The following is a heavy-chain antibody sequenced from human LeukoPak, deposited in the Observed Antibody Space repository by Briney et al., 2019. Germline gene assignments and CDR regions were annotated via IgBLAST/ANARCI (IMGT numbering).Heavy chain of an antibody. CDR3: ARVGSTAEAGTPDY. CDR2: ISRSGSHT. Sequence: GGSLRLSCAASGFTFSDYYMSWIRQAPGKGLEWLSYISRSGSHTPYADSVKGRFTVSRDNAKNSLTLELNSLRVDDTAIYYCARVGSTAEAGTPDYWGQGTLVTVSS. J-gene: IGHJ4*02. V-gene: IGHV3-11*06. D-gene: IGHD6-13*01. CDR1: GFTFSDYY.